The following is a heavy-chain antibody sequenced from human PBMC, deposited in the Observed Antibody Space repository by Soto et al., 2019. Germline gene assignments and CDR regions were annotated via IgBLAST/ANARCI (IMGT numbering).Heavy chain of an antibody. D-gene: IGHD2-15*01. CDR3: VKGSEVARQELDH. J-gene: IGHJ4*02. CDR2: ISSDGGDK. CDR1: GFTFSNFG. V-gene: IGHV3-30*18. Sequence: VQLVESGGGVVQPGRSPRLSCAASGFTFSNFGMHWVRQAPGKGLEWVAAISSDGGDKYYSHSVKDRFTISRDNSKNTLFLQMNSLRVEDTAVYYCVKGSEVARQELDHWGQGILVTVSS.